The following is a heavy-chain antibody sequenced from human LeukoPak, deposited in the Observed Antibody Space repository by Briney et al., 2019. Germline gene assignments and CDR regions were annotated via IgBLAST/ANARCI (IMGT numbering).Heavy chain of an antibody. Sequence: SQTLSLTCTVSGGSISSGGYYWSWIRQHPGKGLEWIGYIYYSGSTYYNPSLKSRVTISVDTSKNQFSLKLSSVTAADTAVYYCARVMAPNDAFDIWGQGTMVTVSS. D-gene: IGHD5-12*01. CDR2: IYYSGST. CDR3: ARVMAPNDAFDI. V-gene: IGHV4-31*03. J-gene: IGHJ3*02. CDR1: GGSISSGGYY.